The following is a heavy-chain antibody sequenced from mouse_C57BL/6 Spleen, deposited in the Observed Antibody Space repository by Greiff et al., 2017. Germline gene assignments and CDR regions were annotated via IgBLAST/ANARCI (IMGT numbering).Heavy chain of an antibody. CDR2: IYPGSGST. D-gene: IGHD1-1*01. CDR1: GYTFTSYW. Sequence: VQLQQPGAELVKPGASVKMSCKASGYTFTSYWITWVKQRPGQGLEWIGDIYPGSGSTNYNEKFKSKATLTVDTSSSTAYMPLSSLTSEASAVYYCARTRTTGTSDCDYWGQRTTLTVSS. V-gene: IGHV1-55*01. J-gene: IGHJ2*01. CDR3: ARTRTTGTSDCDY.